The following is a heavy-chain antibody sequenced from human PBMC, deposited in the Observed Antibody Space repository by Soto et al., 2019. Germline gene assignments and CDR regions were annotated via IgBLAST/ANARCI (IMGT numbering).Heavy chain of an antibody. J-gene: IGHJ5*02. CDR3: AKDSSITAAVRGGWFDP. D-gene: IGHD6-6*01. Sequence: QVQLVQSGGGVVQPGRSLRRSCAASGFDFNTYGLHWVRQAPGKGLEWVAGISFDGGNQYYADSVKGRFTISRDKSNNTVYLQMNSLGAEDTAKYYCAKDSSITAAVRGGWFDPWGQGTLVIVSS. CDR1: GFDFNTYG. CDR2: ISFDGGNQ. V-gene: IGHV3-30*18.